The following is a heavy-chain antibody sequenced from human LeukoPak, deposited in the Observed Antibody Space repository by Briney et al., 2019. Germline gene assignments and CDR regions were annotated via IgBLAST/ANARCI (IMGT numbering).Heavy chain of an antibody. J-gene: IGHJ4*02. CDR2: INPNSGGT. Sequence: ASVKVSCKASGYTFTGYYMHWVRQAPGQGLEWMGWINPNSGGTNYAQKFQGRVTMTGDTSISTAYMELSRLRSDDTAVYYCASSIAVAGTGFDYWGQGTLVTVSS. CDR1: GYTFTGYY. V-gene: IGHV1-2*02. D-gene: IGHD6-19*01. CDR3: ASSIAVAGTGFDY.